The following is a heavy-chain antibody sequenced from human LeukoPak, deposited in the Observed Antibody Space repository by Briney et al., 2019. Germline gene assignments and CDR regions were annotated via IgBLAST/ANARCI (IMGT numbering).Heavy chain of an antibody. CDR3: ARDLGYCSGGSCYSRYVGDDY. Sequence: ASVKVSCKASGYTFTSYGISWVRQAPGQGLEWMGWISAYNGNTNYAQKLQGRVTMTTDTSTSTAYMELRSLRSDDTAVYYCARDLGYCSGGSCYSRYVGDDYWGQGTLVTVSS. CDR1: GYTFTSYG. V-gene: IGHV1-18*01. D-gene: IGHD2-15*01. J-gene: IGHJ4*02. CDR2: ISAYNGNT.